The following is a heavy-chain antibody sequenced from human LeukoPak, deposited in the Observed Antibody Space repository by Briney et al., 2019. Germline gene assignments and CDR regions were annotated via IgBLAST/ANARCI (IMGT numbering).Heavy chain of an antibody. V-gene: IGHV3-74*01. CDR2: ISSDVSGT. J-gene: IGHJ3*02. D-gene: IGHD3-16*01. CDR1: GFTFSIYW. Sequence: GGSLRLSCAASGFTFSIYWMHWVRQVPGKGLVWVSHISSDVSGTSYADSVKGRFTISRDNAKNTLYLQMNSLRAEDTAVYYCARARVGGAFDIWGQGTMVTVSS. CDR3: ARARVGGAFDI.